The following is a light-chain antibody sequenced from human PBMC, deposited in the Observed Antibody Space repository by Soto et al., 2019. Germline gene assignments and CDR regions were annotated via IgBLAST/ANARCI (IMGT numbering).Light chain of an antibody. V-gene: IGKV1-39*01. CDR1: QTIKNY. CDR2: AAS. Sequence: DIQMTQSPNSLSASVGDRITIACRASQTIKNYLNWYQQKPGKAPRLLIFAASNLETGVPSRFSGSGSGTDFTLSVNDLQPEDFATYYCQQTYITPPWNFGQGTKVDIK. CDR3: QQTYITPPWN. J-gene: IGKJ1*01.